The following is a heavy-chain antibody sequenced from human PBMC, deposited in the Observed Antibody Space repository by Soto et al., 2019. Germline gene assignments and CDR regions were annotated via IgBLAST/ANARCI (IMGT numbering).Heavy chain of an antibody. D-gene: IGHD2-15*01. CDR3: AGFVVPASRNSDFDY. V-gene: IGHV4-39*01. Sequence: SETLSLTCTVSGISVSTSDYYWGWVRQPPGKGLDWIGNIYYSGSTFYNPSLRSRVTLSVDTSKNQFSLRLNSVTAADTAVYFCAGFVVPASRNSDFDYWGQGTLVTVSS. CDR1: GISVSTSDYY. J-gene: IGHJ4*02. CDR2: IYYSGST.